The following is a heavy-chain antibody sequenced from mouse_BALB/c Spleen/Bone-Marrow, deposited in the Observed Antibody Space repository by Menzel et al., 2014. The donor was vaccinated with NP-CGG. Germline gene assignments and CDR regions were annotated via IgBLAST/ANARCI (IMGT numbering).Heavy chain of an antibody. CDR1: GFTFSSFG. J-gene: IGHJ3*01. V-gene: IGHV5-17*02. CDR2: ISSGSSTI. CDR3: ARGAARATWFAY. Sequence: VQLQESGGGLVQPGGSRKLSCAASGFTFSSFGMHWVRQAPEKGLEWVAYISSGSSTIYYADTVKGRFTISRDNPKNTLFLQMTSLRSEDTAMYNCARGAARATWFAYWGQGTLVTVSA. D-gene: IGHD3-1*01.